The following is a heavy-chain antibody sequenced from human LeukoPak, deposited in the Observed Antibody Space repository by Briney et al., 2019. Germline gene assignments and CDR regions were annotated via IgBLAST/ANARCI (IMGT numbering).Heavy chain of an antibody. J-gene: IGHJ6*02. CDR1: GFTFSNAW. V-gene: IGHV3-13*01. Sequence: PGGSLRLSCAASGFTFSNAWMSWVRQAPGKGLEWVSAIGTAGDTYYPGSVKGRFTISRENAKNSLYLQMNSLRAGDTAVYYCARDFSGVGMDVWGQGTTVTVSS. D-gene: IGHD6-25*01. CDR3: ARDFSGVGMDV. CDR2: IGTAGDT.